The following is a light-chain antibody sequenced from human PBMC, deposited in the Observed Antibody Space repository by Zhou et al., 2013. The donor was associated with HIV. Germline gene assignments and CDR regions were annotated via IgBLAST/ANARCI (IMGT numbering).Light chain of an antibody. J-gene: IGKJ1*01. CDR1: QNVSSSY. Sequence: EIVLTQSPGTLSLSPGEKVTLSCRASQNVSSSYLAWYQQKPGQAPRLLIYGASSRATGIPDRFSGSGSGTDFTLTISRLEPEDFAVYYCQQYGSSPWTFGQGTKVE. V-gene: IGKV3-20*01. CDR2: GAS. CDR3: QQYGSSPWT.